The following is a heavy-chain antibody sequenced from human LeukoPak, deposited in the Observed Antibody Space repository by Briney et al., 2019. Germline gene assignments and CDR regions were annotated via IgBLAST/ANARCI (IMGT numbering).Heavy chain of an antibody. V-gene: IGHV3-23*01. CDR3: GKDISAPVVGD. CDR1: GFTFSSYA. J-gene: IGHJ4*02. Sequence: GGSLRLSCAASGFTFSSYAMSWVRQAPGKGLEWVSAISAGGGSTYYADSVKGRFTISRDSSKNTLYLQMNSLRAEDTAIYYCGKDISAPVVGDWGQGILVTVSS. CDR2: ISAGGGST. D-gene: IGHD1-14*01.